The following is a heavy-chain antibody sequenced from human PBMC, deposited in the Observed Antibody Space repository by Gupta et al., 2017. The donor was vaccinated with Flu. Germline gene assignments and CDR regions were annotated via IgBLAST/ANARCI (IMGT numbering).Heavy chain of an antibody. J-gene: IGHJ6*02. CDR3: ARGGYSSSSRSGMDV. D-gene: IGHD6-6*01. CDR1: GYTFTGYY. Sequence: QVQLVQSGAEVKKPGASVKVSCKASGYTFTGYYMHWVRQAPGQGLEWMGWINPNSGGTNYAQKFQGRVTMTRDTSISIAYMELSRLRSDDTAVYYCARGGYSSSSRSGMDVWGQGTTVTVSS. CDR2: INPNSGGT. V-gene: IGHV1-2*02.